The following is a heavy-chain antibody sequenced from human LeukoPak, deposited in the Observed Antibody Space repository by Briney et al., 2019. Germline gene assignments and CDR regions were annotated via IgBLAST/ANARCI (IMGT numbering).Heavy chain of an antibody. CDR2: MNPNSGNT. V-gene: IGHV1-8*02. D-gene: IGHD6-19*01. Sequence: GASVKVSCKASGGTFSSYAISWVRQATGQGLEWMGWMNPNSGNTGYAQKFQGRVTMTRNTSISTAYMELSSLRSEDTAVYYCAVTSRYSSGWYYNYWGQGTLVTVSS. J-gene: IGHJ4*02. CDR3: AVTSRYSSGWYYNY. CDR1: GGTFSSYA.